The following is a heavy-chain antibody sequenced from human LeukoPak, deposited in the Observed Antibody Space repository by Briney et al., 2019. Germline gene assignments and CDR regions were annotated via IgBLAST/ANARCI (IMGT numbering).Heavy chain of an antibody. J-gene: IGHJ4*02. Sequence: SETLSLTCTVSGGSISSSSYYWGWIRQPPGKGLEWIGSIYYSGSTYYNPSLKGQVTISVDTSKNQFSLKLSSVTAADTAVYYCARAKVVATTFDYWGQGTLVTVSS. D-gene: IGHD5-12*01. V-gene: IGHV4-39*07. CDR1: GGSISSSSYY. CDR2: IYYSGST. CDR3: ARAKVVATTFDY.